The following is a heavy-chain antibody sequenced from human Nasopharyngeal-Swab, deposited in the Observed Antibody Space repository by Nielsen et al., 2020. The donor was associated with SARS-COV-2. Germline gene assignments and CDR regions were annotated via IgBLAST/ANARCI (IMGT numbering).Heavy chain of an antibody. Sequence: PGKSVEGIGYIDYRGSSNYNPSLKSRVTISEDTSKNQFSLKLSSVTAAASAVYYCGGIIPFGGETDAFDIWGQGTMVTVSS. CDR3: GGIIPFGGETDAFDI. V-gene: IGHV4-31*02. J-gene: IGHJ3*02. CDR2: IDYRGSS. D-gene: IGHD3-16*01.